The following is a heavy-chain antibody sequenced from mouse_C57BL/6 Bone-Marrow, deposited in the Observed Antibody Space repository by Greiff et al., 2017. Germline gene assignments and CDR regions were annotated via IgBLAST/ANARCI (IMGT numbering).Heavy chain of an antibody. D-gene: IGHD1-1*01. Sequence: EVKLVESGGGLVKPGGSLKLSCAASGFTFSDYGMHWVRQAPEKGLEWVAYISRGSSTIYYADTVKGRFTISRDNAKNTLFLQMTSLRSEDTAMYYCARGITTVVAPIAYWGQGTLVTVSA. V-gene: IGHV5-17*01. CDR1: GFTFSDYG. CDR3: ARGITTVVAPIAY. CDR2: ISRGSSTI. J-gene: IGHJ3*01.